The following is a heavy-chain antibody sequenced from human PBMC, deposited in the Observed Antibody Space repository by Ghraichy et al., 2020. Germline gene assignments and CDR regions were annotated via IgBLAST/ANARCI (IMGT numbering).Heavy chain of an antibody. Sequence: GGSLRLSCAASGFAFSNYVMNWVRQAPGKGLEWVSTIIGSGDSTYCVDSVKGRFTISRDNSKNTLYLQMNSLRAEDTAVYYCAKDPDSSGWSHFDYWGQGILVTVSS. J-gene: IGHJ4*02. CDR1: GFAFSNYV. CDR3: AKDPDSSGWSHFDY. CDR2: IIGSGDST. V-gene: IGHV3-23*01. D-gene: IGHD6-19*01.